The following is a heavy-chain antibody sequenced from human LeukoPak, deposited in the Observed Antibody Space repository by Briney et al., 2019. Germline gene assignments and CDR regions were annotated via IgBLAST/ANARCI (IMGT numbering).Heavy chain of an antibody. J-gene: IGHJ4*02. Sequence: SETLSLTCTVSGGSISSHYWSWIRQPPGKGLEWIGYIYYSGSTNYNPSLKSRVTISVDTSKNQFSLKLSSVTAADTAVYYCAAYWDHFDYWGQGTLVTVSS. V-gene: IGHV4-59*11. D-gene: IGHD1-26*01. CDR2: IYYSGST. CDR3: AAYWDHFDY. CDR1: GGSISSHY.